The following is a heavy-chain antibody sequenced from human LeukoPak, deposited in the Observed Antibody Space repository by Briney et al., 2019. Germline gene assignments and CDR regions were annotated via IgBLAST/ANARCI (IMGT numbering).Heavy chain of an antibody. CDR3: AKDVAVAGTGGHFDY. D-gene: IGHD6-19*01. CDR2: ISGSGGST. Sequence: GGSLRLSCAASGFTFSSYAMSWVRQAPGKGLEWVSAISGSGGSTYYADSVKGRFTISRDNSKNTLYLQMNSLRAEDTAVYYCAKDVAVAGTGGHFDYWGQGTLVTVSS. V-gene: IGHV3-23*01. CDR1: GFTFSSYA. J-gene: IGHJ4*02.